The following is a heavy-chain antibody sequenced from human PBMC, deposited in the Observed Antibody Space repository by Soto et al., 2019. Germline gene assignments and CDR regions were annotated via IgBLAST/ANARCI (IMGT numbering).Heavy chain of an antibody. V-gene: IGHV6-1*01. CDR3: ARWQWLDYYYYYYGMGV. J-gene: IGHJ6*02. CDR2: TYYRSKWYN. D-gene: IGHD6-19*01. CDR1: GDSVSSNSAA. Sequence: PSQTLSLTCAISGDSVSSNSAAWNWIRQSPSRGLEWLGRTYYRSKWYNDYAVSVKSRITINPDTSKNQFSLQLNSVTPEDTAVYYCARWQWLDYYYYYYGMGVWGQGTTVTVSS.